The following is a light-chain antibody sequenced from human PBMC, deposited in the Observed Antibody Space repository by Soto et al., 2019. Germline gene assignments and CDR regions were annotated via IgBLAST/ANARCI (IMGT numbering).Light chain of an antibody. V-gene: IGKV3-20*01. CDR1: QSVSSSF. J-gene: IGKJ1*01. CDR2: GAS. Sequence: EIVLTQSPGTLSLSPGERATLSCRASQSVSSSFLAWHQQKPVQPPRLLIYGASSRATGIPDRFSGSRSGTDFTLTISRLEPEDFAVYYCQQDDRSPWTFGQGTKVEIK. CDR3: QQDDRSPWT.